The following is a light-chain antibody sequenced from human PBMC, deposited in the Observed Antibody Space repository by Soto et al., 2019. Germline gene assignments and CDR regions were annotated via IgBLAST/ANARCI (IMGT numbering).Light chain of an antibody. V-gene: IGKV3-15*01. CDR3: QQYNNWPLT. J-gene: IGKJ1*01. CDR2: GAS. Sequence: DMVLTQSPVTLSLSPGERATLSCRASQSVSNNYLAWYQQKPGQAPRLLIYGASSRATGIPVRFSGSGSGTEFTLTISSLQSEDFAVYYCQQYNNWPLTFGQGTKVDIK. CDR1: QSVSNN.